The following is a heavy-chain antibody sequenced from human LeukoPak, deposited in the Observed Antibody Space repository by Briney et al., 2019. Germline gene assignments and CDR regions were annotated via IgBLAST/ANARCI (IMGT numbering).Heavy chain of an antibody. CDR1: GGSISSGGYY. V-gene: IGHV4-31*03. Sequence: PSETLSLTCTVSGGSISSGGYYWSWIRQHPGKGLEWIGYIYYSGSTYYNPSLKSRVTISVDTSKNQFSLKLSSVTAADTAVYYCVGVCSSTSCYRGLKRRPDLAYWYFVLWGRGTLVTVSS. CDR3: VGVCSSTSCYRGLKRRPDLAYWYFVL. D-gene: IGHD2-2*02. CDR2: IYYSGST. J-gene: IGHJ2*01.